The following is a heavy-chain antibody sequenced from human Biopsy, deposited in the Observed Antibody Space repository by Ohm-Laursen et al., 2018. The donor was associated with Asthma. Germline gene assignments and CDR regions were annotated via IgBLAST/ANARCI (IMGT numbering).Heavy chain of an antibody. CDR1: GFAFRSYA. J-gene: IGHJ6*02. D-gene: IGHD2-21*01. Sequence: SLRLSCTASGFAFRSYAMNWVRQAPGKGLEWVAYIAWDGINSYYADSVKGRFTISRDNSRNTLYLQKNSLRADDTAVYYCARAGESDLVGGLDVWGQGTTVIVS. CDR2: IAWDGINS. V-gene: IGHV3-30*03. CDR3: ARAGESDLVGGLDV.